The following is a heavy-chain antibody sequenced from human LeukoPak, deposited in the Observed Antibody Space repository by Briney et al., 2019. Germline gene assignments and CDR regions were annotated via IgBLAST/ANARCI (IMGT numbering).Heavy chain of an antibody. Sequence: PSQTLSLTCTVSGGSISSGGYYWSLIRQHPGKGLEWIGYIYYSGSTYYNPSLKSRVTISVDTSKNQFSLKLSSVTAADTAVYYCARAGYYDSSGYSPNDFQHWGQGTLVTVSS. D-gene: IGHD3-22*01. CDR2: IYYSGST. J-gene: IGHJ1*01. V-gene: IGHV4-31*03. CDR1: GGSISSGGYY. CDR3: ARAGYYDSSGYSPNDFQH.